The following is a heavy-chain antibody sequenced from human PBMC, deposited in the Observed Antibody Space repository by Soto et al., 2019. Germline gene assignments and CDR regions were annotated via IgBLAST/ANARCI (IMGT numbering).Heavy chain of an antibody. CDR1: GFSLTSFGVG. V-gene: IGHV2-5*02. CDR2: IFWDDDN. J-gene: IGHJ4*02. Sequence: QIALQESGPPLVKPTQTLTLTCSFSGFSLTSFGVGVGWIRQPPGKALEWLAIIFWDDDNRSSPSLKSRVTITKETSKTQVVLTMTNMDPVDPATYFSAHSVRNSGSALDYWGQGIVVTVS. CDR3: AHSVRNSGSALDY. D-gene: IGHD5-12*01.